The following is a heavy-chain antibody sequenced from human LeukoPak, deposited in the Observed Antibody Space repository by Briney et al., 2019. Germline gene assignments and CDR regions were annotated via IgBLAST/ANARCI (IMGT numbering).Heavy chain of an antibody. CDR2: ISAYNGNT. Sequence: ASVKVSCKASGYTFTSYGISWVRQAPGQGLEWMGWISAYNGNTNYAQKLRGRVTMTTDTSTSTAYTELRSLRSDDTAVYYCARGRYYYDSSGYPNPPLFDYWGQGTLVTVSS. CDR3: ARGRYYYDSSGYPNPPLFDY. CDR1: GYTFTSYG. D-gene: IGHD3-22*01. V-gene: IGHV1-18*01. J-gene: IGHJ4*02.